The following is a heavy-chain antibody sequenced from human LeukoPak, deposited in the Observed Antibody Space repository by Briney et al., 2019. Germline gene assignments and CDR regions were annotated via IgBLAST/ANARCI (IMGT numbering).Heavy chain of an antibody. CDR1: GFTFSSYA. J-gene: IGHJ4*02. CDR3: AKDSNLYYYDSSGYF. D-gene: IGHD3-22*01. Sequence: GGSLRLSCAASGFTFSSYAMMWLRQAPGKGLEWVSAISGAGGTTLYADSVKGRFTISRDNSKNTLYLQMNSLRAEDTAVYYCAKDSNLYYYDSSGYFWGQGTLVTVSS. CDR2: ISGAGGTT. V-gene: IGHV3-23*01.